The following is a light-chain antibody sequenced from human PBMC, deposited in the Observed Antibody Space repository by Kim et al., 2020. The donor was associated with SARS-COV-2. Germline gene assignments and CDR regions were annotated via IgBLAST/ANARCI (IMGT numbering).Light chain of an antibody. Sequence: ASTGDRVTITCRASQGISSYLAWYQQKPGKAPKLLIYATSTLQSGVPSRFSGSGSGTDFTLTISCLQSEDFATYYCQQYYSYPRTFGQGTKVDIK. V-gene: IGKV1-8*01. CDR1: QGISSY. J-gene: IGKJ1*01. CDR3: QQYYSYPRT. CDR2: ATS.